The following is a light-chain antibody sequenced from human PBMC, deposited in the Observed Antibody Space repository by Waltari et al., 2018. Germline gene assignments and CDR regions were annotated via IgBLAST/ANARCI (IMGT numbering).Light chain of an antibody. V-gene: IGLV2-8*01. CDR2: EVS. CDR3: SSFAGSSQML. Sequence: QSALTQPPSASGSPGQSVTISCTRTSSDVVGFDYVSWYQQHPGKVPRLMIYEVSKRPSGVPDRFSGSKSGNTASLTVSGLQVEDEADYYCSSFAGSSQMLFGGGTKLTVL. J-gene: IGLJ2*01. CDR1: SSDVVGFDY.